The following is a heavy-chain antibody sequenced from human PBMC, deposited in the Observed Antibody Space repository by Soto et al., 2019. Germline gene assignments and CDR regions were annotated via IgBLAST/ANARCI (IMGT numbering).Heavy chain of an antibody. CDR1: GGSISSGGYS. J-gene: IGHJ4*02. D-gene: IGHD3-3*01. CDR3: ARASSFGVVRSFDY. CDR2: IYHSGST. V-gene: IGHV4-30-2*01. Sequence: SETLSLTCAVSGGSISSGGYSWSWIRQPPGKGLEWIGYIYHSGSTYYNPSLKSRVTISVDRSKNQFSLKLSSVTAADTAVYYCARASSFGVVRSFDYWGQGTLVTVSS.